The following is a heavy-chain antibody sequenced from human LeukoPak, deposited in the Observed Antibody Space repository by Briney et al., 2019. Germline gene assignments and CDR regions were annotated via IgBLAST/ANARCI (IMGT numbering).Heavy chain of an antibody. CDR3: ARVQSDEYYYDSSGYSSSLGY. Sequence: GASVKVSCKASGYTFTSYGISWVRQAPGQGLEWMGWISAYNGNTNYARKLQGRVTMTTDTSTSTAYMELRSLRSDDTAVYYCARVQSDEYYYDSSGYSSSLGYWGQGTLVTVSS. V-gene: IGHV1-18*01. CDR1: GYTFTSYG. D-gene: IGHD3-22*01. CDR2: ISAYNGNT. J-gene: IGHJ4*02.